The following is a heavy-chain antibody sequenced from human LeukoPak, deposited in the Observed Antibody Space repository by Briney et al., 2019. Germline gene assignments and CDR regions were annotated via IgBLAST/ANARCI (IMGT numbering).Heavy chain of an antibody. V-gene: IGHV3-7*01. Sequence: PGGSLRLSCAASGFTFSSYWMTWVRQAPGKGLEWVANINQHGSETYYVDSVKGRFIISRDNAKNSLFLQMDSLTGEDTAVYYCARVSYPRVGSSDHYYYYYMDVWGKGTTVTVSS. CDR2: INQHGSET. CDR1: GFTFSSYW. CDR3: ARVSYPRVGSSDHYYYYYMDV. J-gene: IGHJ6*03. D-gene: IGHD6-6*01.